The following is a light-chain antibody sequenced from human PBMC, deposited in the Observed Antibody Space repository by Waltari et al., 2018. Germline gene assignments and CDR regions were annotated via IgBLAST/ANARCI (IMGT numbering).Light chain of an antibody. Sequence: QSALTQPASVSGSPGQSIPISCTGTSSDVGNYNLVSWYQQYPGKAPKVMIYDDNRRPSGVSDRFSGSESGNTASLTISGVQAEDEADYYCCSYAGSYTWVFGGGTKLTVL. CDR3: CSYAGSYTWV. V-gene: IGLV2-23*01. CDR1: SSDVGNYNL. CDR2: DDN. J-gene: IGLJ3*02.